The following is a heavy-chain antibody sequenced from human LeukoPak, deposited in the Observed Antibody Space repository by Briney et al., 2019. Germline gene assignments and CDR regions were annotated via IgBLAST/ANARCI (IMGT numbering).Heavy chain of an antibody. D-gene: IGHD6-13*01. Sequence: GESLKISCKGAGYNFATYWIGWVRRMSGKGLEWMGIIYPGDSDTRYSASFQGQVTISADKYVTTAYLQWSSLTASDTAMYYCTRFPTDSSNLFDYWGQGTLVTVSS. CDR1: GYNFATYW. CDR2: IYPGDSDT. V-gene: IGHV5-51*01. CDR3: TRFPTDSSNLFDY. J-gene: IGHJ4*02.